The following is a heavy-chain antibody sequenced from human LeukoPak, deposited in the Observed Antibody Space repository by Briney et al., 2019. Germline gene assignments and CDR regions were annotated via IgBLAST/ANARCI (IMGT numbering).Heavy chain of an antibody. D-gene: IGHD1-26*01. Sequence: GGSLRLSCAASGYIFSTYWMHWVRQSPGKGLEWVTVIWYDGSNKYYADSVKGRFTISRDNSKNTLDLQMNSLRAEDTAVYYCARDRSNSYFDFWGQGTLVTVSS. J-gene: IGHJ4*02. V-gene: IGHV3-33*08. CDR2: IWYDGSNK. CDR3: ARDRSNSYFDF. CDR1: GYIFSTYW.